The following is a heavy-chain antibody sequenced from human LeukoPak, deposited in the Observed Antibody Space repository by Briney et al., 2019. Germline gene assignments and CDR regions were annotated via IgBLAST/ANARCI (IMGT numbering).Heavy chain of an antibody. CDR1: GGSISRYF. D-gene: IGHD3-10*01. J-gene: IGHJ4*02. Sequence: SETLSLTCTVSGGSISRYFWSWIRQPPGKGLEWIGYISYSGNTNYNPSLKGRVTISVDTSKNQFSLKLSSVTAADTAVYYCARDPRSSPGAYFDYWGQGTLVTVS. CDR2: ISYSGNT. CDR3: ARDPRSSPGAYFDY. V-gene: IGHV4-59*12.